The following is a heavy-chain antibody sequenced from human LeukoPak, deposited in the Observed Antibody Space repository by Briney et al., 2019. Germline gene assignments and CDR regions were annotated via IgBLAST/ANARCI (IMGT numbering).Heavy chain of an antibody. J-gene: IGHJ4*02. CDR3: ARDRTGVYSNLDY. D-gene: IGHD1-14*01. Sequence: GASVKVSCKASGYTFTSYAMHWVRQAPGQRLEWMGWINAGNGNTKYSQKFQGRVTITTDTSTSTAYMELRSLRSDDTAVYYCARDRTGVYSNLDYWGQGTLVTVSS. CDR1: GYTFTSYA. CDR2: INAGNGNT. V-gene: IGHV1-3*01.